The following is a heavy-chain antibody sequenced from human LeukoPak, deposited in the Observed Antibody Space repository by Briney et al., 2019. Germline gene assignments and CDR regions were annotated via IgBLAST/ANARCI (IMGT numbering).Heavy chain of an antibody. J-gene: IGHJ4*02. V-gene: IGHV3-30*03. CDR2: ISYDGSNK. D-gene: IGHD6-6*01. CDR3: ARGPNSNWSGLDF. CDR1: GFTFSSYG. Sequence: GGSLRLSCAASGFTFSSYGMYWVRQAPGKGLEWVAVISYDGSNKYYADSVKGRFTISRDNSKNTLYLQMNSLRAEDTAVYYCARGPNSNWSGLDFWGQGTLLTVSS.